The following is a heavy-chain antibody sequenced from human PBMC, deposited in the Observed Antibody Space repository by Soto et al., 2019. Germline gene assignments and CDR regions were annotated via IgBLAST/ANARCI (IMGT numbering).Heavy chain of an antibody. J-gene: IGHJ3*02. CDR2: IKQDGSEK. D-gene: IGHD2-15*01. CDR3: AREPQGYCSGGSCGAAFDI. Sequence: PGGSLRLSCAASGFTFSSYLMSWVRQAPGKGLEWVAKIKQDGSEKYYVDSVKGRFTIYRDNAKNSLYLQMNSLRAEDTAVYYCAREPQGYCSGGSCGAAFDIWGQGTMVTVSS. V-gene: IGHV3-7*01. CDR1: GFTFSSYL.